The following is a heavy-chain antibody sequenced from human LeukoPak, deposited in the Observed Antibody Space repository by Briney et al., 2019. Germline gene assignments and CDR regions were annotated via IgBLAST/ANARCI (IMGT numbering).Heavy chain of an antibody. CDR1: GFTFSAFE. CDR3: VRVYCSSTSCSDYFDY. Sequence: PGGSLRPSCAASGFTFSAFEMNWVRQAPGKGLEWLSYISGSGGTTLYADSVKGRFTISRDNAKNSLYLQMNSLRVEDTAVYYCVRVYCSSTSCSDYFDYWGQGSLVTVSS. D-gene: IGHD2-2*01. J-gene: IGHJ4*02. CDR2: ISGSGGTT. V-gene: IGHV3-48*03.